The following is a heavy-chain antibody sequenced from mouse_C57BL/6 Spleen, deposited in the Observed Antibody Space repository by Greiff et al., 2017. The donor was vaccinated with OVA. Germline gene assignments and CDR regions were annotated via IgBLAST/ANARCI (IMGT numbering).Heavy chain of an antibody. V-gene: IGHV1-26*01. CDR1: GYTFTDYY. CDR3: ARSRTGFDY. D-gene: IGHD3-3*01. Sequence: EVQLQQSGPELVKPGASVKISCKASGYTFTDYYMNWVKQSHGKSLEWIGDINPNNGGTSYNQKFKGKATLTVDKSSSTAYMELRSLTSEDSAVYYCARSRTGFDYWGQDTTLTVSS. CDR2: INPNNGGT. J-gene: IGHJ2*01.